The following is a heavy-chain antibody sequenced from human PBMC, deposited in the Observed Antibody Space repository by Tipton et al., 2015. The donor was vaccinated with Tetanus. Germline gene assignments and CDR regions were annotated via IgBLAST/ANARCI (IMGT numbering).Heavy chain of an antibody. CDR2: IYHSGST. CDR1: GGSISSSNW. J-gene: IGHJ4*02. V-gene: IGHV4-4*02. D-gene: IGHD2-2*01. Sequence: GLVKPSGTLSLTCAVSGGSISSSNWWSWVRQPPGKGLEWIGEIYHSGSTNYNPSLKSRVTISVDKSKNQFSLKLSSVTAADTAVYHCAREGPDCSSTSCLETFDYWGQGTLVTVSS. CDR3: AREGPDCSSTSCLETFDY.